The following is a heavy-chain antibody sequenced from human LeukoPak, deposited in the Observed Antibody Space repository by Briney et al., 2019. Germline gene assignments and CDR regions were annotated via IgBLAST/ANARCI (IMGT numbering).Heavy chain of an antibody. V-gene: IGHV4-31*03. D-gene: IGHD4-11*01. CDR3: ARASPRENSNYFYYYYGMDA. Sequence: PSQTLSLTCTVSGGSISSGGYYWSWIRQHPGKGLEWIGYIYYSGSTYYNPSLKSRVTISVDTSKNQFSLKLSSVTAADTAVYYCARASPRENSNYFYYYYGMDAWGQGTTVTVSS. J-gene: IGHJ6*02. CDR2: IYYSGST. CDR1: GGSISSGGYY.